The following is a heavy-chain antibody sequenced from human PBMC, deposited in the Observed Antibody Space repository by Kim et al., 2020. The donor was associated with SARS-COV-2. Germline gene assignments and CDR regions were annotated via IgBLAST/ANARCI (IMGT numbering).Heavy chain of an antibody. D-gene: IGHD6-25*01. CDR2: IYSGDKT. CDR1: GFTVSSNY. Sequence: GSLRLSCAASGFTVSSNYMSWLRQAPGKGLEWLSVIYSGDKTYYVESVKGRFTISRDNSKNTLYLQMSSLRVEDTAGYYCATNLAAAGVVWGQGTLGPV. V-gene: IGHV3-66*01. CDR3: ATNLAAAGVV. J-gene: IGHJ4*02.